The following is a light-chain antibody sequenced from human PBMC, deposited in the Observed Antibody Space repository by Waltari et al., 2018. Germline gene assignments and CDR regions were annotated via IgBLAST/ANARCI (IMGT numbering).Light chain of an antibody. V-gene: IGLV2-23*02. CDR3: CSFAGSSTYYV. CDR2: EVT. CDR1: SSDVGTYNL. J-gene: IGLJ1*01. Sequence: QSALTQPASVSGSPGQSITISCTGTSSDVGTYNLVSWYQQHPGKAPKLMIYEVTNRPSGVCNRFSGSKAGNTASLTISGLQAEDEAEYYCCSFAGSSTYYVFGTGTKVTVL.